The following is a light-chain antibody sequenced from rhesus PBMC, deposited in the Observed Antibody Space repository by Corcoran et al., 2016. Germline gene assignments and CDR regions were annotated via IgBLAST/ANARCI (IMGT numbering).Light chain of an antibody. CDR3: CSYTTSSTDV. CDR1: SSDVGGYNY. CDR2: DVS. Sequence: QSAPTQPPPVSGSPGQSVTITCTGTSSDVGGYNYVSWYQQHPGKAPKLMIYDVSKRPSGVSDRFSGSKSGNTASLTISGLQAEDEADYYCCSYTTSSTDVFGSGTKLTVL. J-gene: IGLJ6*01. V-gene: IGLV2S7*01.